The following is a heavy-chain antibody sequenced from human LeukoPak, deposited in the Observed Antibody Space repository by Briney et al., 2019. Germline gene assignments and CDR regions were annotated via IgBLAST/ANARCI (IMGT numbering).Heavy chain of an antibody. CDR3: ARDRRGVGYRPQYYYYYYMDV. V-gene: IGHV3-21*01. D-gene: IGHD5-24*01. J-gene: IGHJ6*03. CDR1: GFMFSSYS. Sequence: GGSLRLSCAASGFMFSSYSMNWVRQAPGKGLEWVSCISTSSRNIFQADSVKGRFTISRDNAKNSLYLQMNSLRAEDTAVYYCARDRRGVGYRPQYYYYYYMDVWGKGTTVTVSS. CDR2: ISTSSRNI.